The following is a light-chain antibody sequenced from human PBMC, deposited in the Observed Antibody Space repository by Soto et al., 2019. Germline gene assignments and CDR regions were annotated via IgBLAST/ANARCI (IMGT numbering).Light chain of an antibody. CDR3: SSFRSSSTPYV. V-gene: IGLV2-14*01. CDR1: SSDIGGYKY. Sequence: QSVLTQPASVSGSPGQSITISCTGTSSDIGGYKYVSWYQQHPGKAPKVIIYEVSNRPSGVSNRFSGSKSDNTASLTISGLQAEDEADYYCSSFRSSSTPYVFGTGTKVTVL. CDR2: EVS. J-gene: IGLJ1*01.